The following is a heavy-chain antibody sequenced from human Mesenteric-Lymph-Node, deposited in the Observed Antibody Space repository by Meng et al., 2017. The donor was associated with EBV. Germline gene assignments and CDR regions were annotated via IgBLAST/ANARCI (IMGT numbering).Heavy chain of an antibody. CDR3: ARSYGGNSEFDY. V-gene: IGHV1-2*04. CDR1: GYTFTDYH. CDR2: VNPNTGGT. D-gene: IGHD4-23*01. J-gene: IGHJ4*02. Sequence: QVQLLQSGAEVKKPGASAKVSCKASGYTFTDYHLHWVRQAPGQGLEWMGRVNPNTGGTNYAQKFQGWVTMTRDTSISTAYMELSRLGSGDTAVYYCARSYGGNSEFDYWGQGTLVTVSS.